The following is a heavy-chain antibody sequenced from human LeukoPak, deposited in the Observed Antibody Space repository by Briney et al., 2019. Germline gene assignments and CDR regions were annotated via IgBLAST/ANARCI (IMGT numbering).Heavy chain of an antibody. V-gene: IGHV4-4*07. Sequence: PSETLSLTRTVSGNSFGDYYWSWIRQPAGKGLEWIGRIYTSGSTTYNPSLKSRVTMSVDTSKSQFSLNLMSVTAADTAVYYCARGALRYFDWLLYRDYYYYMDVWGKGTTVTISS. CDR3: ARGALRYFDWLLYRDYYYYMDV. CDR2: IYTSGST. J-gene: IGHJ6*03. CDR1: GNSFGDYY. D-gene: IGHD3-9*01.